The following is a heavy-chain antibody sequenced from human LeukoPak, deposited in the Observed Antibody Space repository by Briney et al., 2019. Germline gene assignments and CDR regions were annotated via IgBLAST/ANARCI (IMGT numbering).Heavy chain of an antibody. CDR2: IYYSGST. Sequence: PSETLSLTCAVSGVSIRSHYWSWIRQPPGKGLEWIGDIYYSGSTNYNASLKSRVTISLETSTNLISLKLSPLPPAETAAYYCAREGTDQYYYYYMDVWGKGTTVTVSS. J-gene: IGHJ6*03. D-gene: IGHD3-10*01. CDR3: AREGTDQYYYYYMDV. V-gene: IGHV4-59*11. CDR1: GVSIRSHY.